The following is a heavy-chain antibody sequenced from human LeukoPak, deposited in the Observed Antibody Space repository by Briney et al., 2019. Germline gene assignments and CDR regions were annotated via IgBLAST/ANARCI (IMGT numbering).Heavy chain of an antibody. Sequence: GGSLRLSCDASGFTFRTYWMTWVRQAPGKGLEWVANIKQDGREQNYVDSVKGRFTISRDNAKNSLYLQMNSLRAEDTAVYYCVAGKEIWGQGTLVTVSS. J-gene: IGHJ4*02. CDR2: IKQDGREQ. D-gene: IGHD6-19*01. CDR1: GFTFRTYW. CDR3: VAGKEI. V-gene: IGHV3-7*02.